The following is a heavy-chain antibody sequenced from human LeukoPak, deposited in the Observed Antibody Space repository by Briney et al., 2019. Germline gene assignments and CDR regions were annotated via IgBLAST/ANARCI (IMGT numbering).Heavy chain of an antibody. CDR1: GFTFSSFG. Sequence: GGSLRLSCAASGFTFSSFGMYWVRQAPGKGLEWVAVIWYDASNKYYADSVKGRFTTSRDDSKNTLFLQMNSLRDDDTAVYYCVRGVGVSRFNYFDPWGQGTLVIVSS. D-gene: IGHD6-13*01. V-gene: IGHV3-33*01. CDR2: IWYDASNK. CDR3: VRGVGVSRFNYFDP. J-gene: IGHJ5*02.